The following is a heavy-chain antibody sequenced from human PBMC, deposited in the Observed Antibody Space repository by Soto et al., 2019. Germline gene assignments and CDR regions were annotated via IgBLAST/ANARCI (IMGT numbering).Heavy chain of an antibody. CDR1: GGTFSSYA. V-gene: IGHV1-69*13. Sequence: SVKVSCKASGGTFSSYAISWVRQAPGQGLEWMGGIIPIFGTANYAQKFQGRVTITADESTSTAYMEPSSLRSEDTAVYYCAQREDIVVVVAARSNLYYGMDVWGQGTTVTVSS. CDR2: IIPIFGTA. D-gene: IGHD2-15*01. J-gene: IGHJ6*02. CDR3: AQREDIVVVVAARSNLYYGMDV.